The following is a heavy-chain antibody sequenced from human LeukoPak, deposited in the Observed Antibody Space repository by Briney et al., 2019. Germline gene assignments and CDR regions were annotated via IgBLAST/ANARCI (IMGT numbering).Heavy chain of an antibody. CDR1: GYTFTSYG. D-gene: IGHD3-22*01. CDR2: ISAYNGNT. V-gene: IGHV1-18*01. Sequence: ASVKVSCKASGYTFTSYGISWVRQAPGQGLEWMGWISAYNGNTNYAQKLQGRVTMTTDTSTSTAYMELRSLRSDDTAVYYCARDTYYYDSSGYYGDAFDIWGQGTMVTVSS. CDR3: ARDTYYYDSSGYYGDAFDI. J-gene: IGHJ3*02.